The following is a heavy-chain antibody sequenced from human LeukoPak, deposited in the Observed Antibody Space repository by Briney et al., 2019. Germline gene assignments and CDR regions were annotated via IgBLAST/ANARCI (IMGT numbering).Heavy chain of an antibody. CDR3: ARRSNIIVGVWFDP. Sequence: SETLSLTCTVSGGSISSSSYYRGWIRQPPGKGLEWIGSIYYSGSTYYIPSLKSRVTISVDTSKNQFSLKLSSVTAADTAVYYCARRSNIIVGVWFDPWGQGTLVTVSS. D-gene: IGHD3-16*02. CDR2: IYYSGST. V-gene: IGHV4-39*01. J-gene: IGHJ5*02. CDR1: GGSISSSSYY.